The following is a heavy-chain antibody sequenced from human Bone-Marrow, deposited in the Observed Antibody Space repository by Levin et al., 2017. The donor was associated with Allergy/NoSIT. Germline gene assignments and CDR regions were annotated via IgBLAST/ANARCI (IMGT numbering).Heavy chain of an antibody. CDR1: GTTFNNYV. V-gene: IGHV1-69*13. CDR2: SIPMFGTP. J-gene: IGHJ6*02. D-gene: IGHD1-1*01. Sequence: SVKVSCKASGTTFNNYVITWVRQAPGQGLEWMGGSIPMFGTPNYAQKFRGRITITADASTSTIYMELSRLTSDDTAIYYCARSPRGAGWNDMNVWGQGTTVIVSS. CDR3: ARSPRGAGWNDMNV.